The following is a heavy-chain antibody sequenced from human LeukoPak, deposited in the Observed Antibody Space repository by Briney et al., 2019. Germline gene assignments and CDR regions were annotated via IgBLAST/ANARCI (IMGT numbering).Heavy chain of an antibody. CDR1: GASITTYY. CDR2: IYTSGST. V-gene: IGHV4-4*07. CDR3: ARDRVESSGYYYYYGIDV. J-gene: IGHJ6*02. Sequence: PSETLSLTCTVSGASITTYYWSWIRQPAGKGLEWIGRIYTSGSTTYDPSLKSRVTMSLDTSKNQFSLKLSSVTAADTAVYYCARDRVESSGYYYYYGIDVWGQGTTDTVSS. D-gene: IGHD3-22*01.